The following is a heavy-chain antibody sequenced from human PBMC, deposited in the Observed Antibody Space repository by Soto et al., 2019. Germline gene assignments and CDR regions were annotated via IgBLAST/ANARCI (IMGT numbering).Heavy chain of an antibody. V-gene: IGHV3-21*01. CDR1: GFTFNTYT. Sequence: GGSLRLSCAASGFTFNTYTMNWVRQASGKGLEWVSCISSSSSYIYYADSVKGRFTISRDNTKNSLYLQMNSLRAEDAATYYCARDLGAGAPRWFDYWGQGTQVTVSS. J-gene: IGHJ4*02. CDR3: ARDLGAGAPRWFDY. D-gene: IGHD1-26*01. CDR2: ISSSSSYI.